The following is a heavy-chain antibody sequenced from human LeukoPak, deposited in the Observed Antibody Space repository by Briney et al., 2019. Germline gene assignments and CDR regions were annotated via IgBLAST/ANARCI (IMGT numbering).Heavy chain of an antibody. Sequence: GGSLRLSCAASGFTFSSYWMSWVRQAPGKGLEWVANIKQDGSEKYYVDSVKGRFTISRDNAKNSLYLQMNSLRAEDTAVYYCARGGRGYSIIPIDYWGQGTLVTVSS. V-gene: IGHV3-7*04. J-gene: IGHJ4*02. CDR1: GFTFSSYW. CDR3: ARGGRGYSIIPIDY. CDR2: IKQDGSEK. D-gene: IGHD5-18*01.